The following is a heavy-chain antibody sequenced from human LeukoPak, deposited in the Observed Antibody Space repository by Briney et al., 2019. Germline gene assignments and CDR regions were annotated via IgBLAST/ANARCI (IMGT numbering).Heavy chain of an antibody. CDR1: GFTFSTYN. V-gene: IGHV3-48*01. CDR3: ASSDPRYCVTTSCHPSFDY. D-gene: IGHD2-2*01. J-gene: IGHJ4*02. CDR2: ISSSSGSI. Sequence: GGSLRLSCAASGFTFSTYNMNWVRQAPGKGLEWVSYISSSSGSIYYADSVKGRFTISRDNAKNSLYLQMNGLRAEDTAVYYCASSDPRYCVTTSCHPSFDYWGQGTLVAVSS.